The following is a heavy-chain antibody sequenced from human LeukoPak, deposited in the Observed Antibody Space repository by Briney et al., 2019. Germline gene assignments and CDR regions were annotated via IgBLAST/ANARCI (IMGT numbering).Heavy chain of an antibody. J-gene: IGHJ4*02. V-gene: IGHV4-59*01. CDR3: AREGIHPKGGFDY. CDR2: IYYSGST. Sequence: SETLSLTCTVSGGSITSYYWTWIRQPPGKGLEWIGYIYYSGSTNYNPSLKSRVTISVDTSKNQFSLKLSSVTAADTAVYYCAREGIHPKGGFDYWGQGTLVTVSS. CDR1: GGSITSYY. D-gene: IGHD5-18*01.